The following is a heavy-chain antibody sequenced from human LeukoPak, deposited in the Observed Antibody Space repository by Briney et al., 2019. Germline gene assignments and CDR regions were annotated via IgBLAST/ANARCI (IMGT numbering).Heavy chain of an antibody. CDR3: ARDFISGYDSSGLDY. J-gene: IGHJ4*02. D-gene: IGHD3-22*01. V-gene: IGHV1-3*01. CDR2: INAGNGNT. Sequence: GASVKVSCKASGYTFTSYAMHWVRQAPGQRLEWMGWINAGNGNTKYSQKFQGRVTITRDTSASTAYMELSSLRSEDTAVYYCARDFISGYDSSGLDYWGQGTLVTVSS. CDR1: GYTFTSYA.